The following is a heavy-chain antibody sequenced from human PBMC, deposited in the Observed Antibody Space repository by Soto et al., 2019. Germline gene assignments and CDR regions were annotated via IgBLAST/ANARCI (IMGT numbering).Heavy chain of an antibody. J-gene: IGHJ3*02. CDR1: GGSISNNY. CDR2: IYYSGST. D-gene: IGHD2-2*03. CDR3: ARHGYCSNTRCYSSFDI. V-gene: IGHV4-59*08. Sequence: SETLSLTCTVSGGSISNNYWTWVRQPPGKGLEWIGYIYYSGSTNYNPSLKSRVTLSVDTSKNQLSLKLSSVTAADTAVYYCARHGYCSNTRCYSSFDIWGQGTMVT.